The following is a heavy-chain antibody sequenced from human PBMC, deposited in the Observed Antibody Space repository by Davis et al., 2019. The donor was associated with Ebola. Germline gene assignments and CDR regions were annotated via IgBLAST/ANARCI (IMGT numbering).Heavy chain of an antibody. V-gene: IGHV3-7*03. Sequence: GESLKISCAVSGFTFSSYWMSWVRQGPGKGLEWVAEIDEDGSKKDYVDSVKGRFTISRDNAKNSLYLQMNSLRAEDTALYYCAKGPLGYCTGGVCYGAPYYYYGMDVWGQGTTVTVSS. D-gene: IGHD2-8*02. CDR1: GFTFSSYW. CDR2: IDEDGSKK. CDR3: AKGPLGYCTGGVCYGAPYYYYGMDV. J-gene: IGHJ6*02.